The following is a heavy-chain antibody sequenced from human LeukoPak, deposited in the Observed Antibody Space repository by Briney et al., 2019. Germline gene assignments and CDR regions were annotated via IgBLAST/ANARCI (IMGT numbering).Heavy chain of an antibody. J-gene: IGHJ3*02. Sequence: ASVKVSCKASGYTFTNYGINWVRQAPGQGLEWMGWISAYNGNTNYAQSLQGRVTMTTDTSTGTAYMELRSLRSDDTAVYYCARDYAGYQNDAFDIWGQGTMVTVSS. CDR3: ARDYAGYQNDAFDI. D-gene: IGHD3-16*01. CDR1: GYTFTNYG. CDR2: ISAYNGNT. V-gene: IGHV1-18*01.